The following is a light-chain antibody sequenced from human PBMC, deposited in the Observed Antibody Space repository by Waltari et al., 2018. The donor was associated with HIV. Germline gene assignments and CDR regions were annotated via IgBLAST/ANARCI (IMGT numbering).Light chain of an antibody. CDR2: EDI. J-gene: IGLJ3*02. Sequence: SYELTQPPSVSVSPGQTARNTCSGDTLPKQYAHWYQQKSGQAPVLVIYEDIKRPSGIPERFSGSSSGTMAILTISGAQVEDEADYYCYSTESNGNHRVFGGGTKLTVL. V-gene: IGLV3-10*01. CDR3: YSTESNGNHRV. CDR1: TLPKQY.